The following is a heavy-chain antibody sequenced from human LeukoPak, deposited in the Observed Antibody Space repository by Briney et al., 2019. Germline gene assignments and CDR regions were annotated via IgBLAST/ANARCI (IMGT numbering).Heavy chain of an antibody. CDR3: ASLGSGSYYFDY. V-gene: IGHV3-33*01. Sequence: PGRSLRLSCAASGFTFSSYGMHWVRQAPGKGLEWVAVIWYDGSNKYYADSVKGRFTISRDNSKNTLYLQMNGLRAEDTAVYYCASLGSGSYYFDYWGQGTLVTVSS. D-gene: IGHD3-10*01. CDR2: IWYDGSNK. CDR1: GFTFSSYG. J-gene: IGHJ4*02.